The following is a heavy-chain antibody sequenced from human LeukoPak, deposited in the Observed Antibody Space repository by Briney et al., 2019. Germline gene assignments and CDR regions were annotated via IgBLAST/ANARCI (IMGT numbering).Heavy chain of an antibody. CDR2: IYYSGST. Sequence: SETLSLTCTVSGGSISSYYWSWIRQPPGKGLEWIGYIYYSGSTNYNPSLKSRVTISVDTSKNQFSLKLSSVTAADTAVYYCSSSFNFYYMDVWGKGTTVTVSS. CDR3: SSSFNFYYMDV. D-gene: IGHD6-6*01. CDR1: GGSISSYY. V-gene: IGHV4-59*01. J-gene: IGHJ6*03.